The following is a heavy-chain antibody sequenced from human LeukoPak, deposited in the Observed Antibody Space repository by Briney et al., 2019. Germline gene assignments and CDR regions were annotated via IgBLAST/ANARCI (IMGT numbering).Heavy chain of an antibody. CDR1: GFTFSSYS. CDR2: ISTSSYTI. V-gene: IGHV3-48*01. D-gene: IGHD1-26*01. Sequence: GGSLRLSCGASGFTFSSYSMNWVRQAPGKGLEWVSYISTSSYTIHYADSVKGRFTISRDNAKNTLSLQMNSLRAEDTAVYYCARVGGSNAFDIWGQGTMVIVSS. J-gene: IGHJ3*02. CDR3: ARVGGSNAFDI.